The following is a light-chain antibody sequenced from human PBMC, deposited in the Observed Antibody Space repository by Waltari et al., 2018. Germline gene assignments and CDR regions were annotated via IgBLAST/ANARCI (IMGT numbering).Light chain of an antibody. CDR2: GKN. CDR3: NSRDSSGNHLV. V-gene: IGLV3-19*01. J-gene: IGLJ2*01. Sequence: SSELTQDPAVSVALGQTVRITCQGDSLRSYYASWYQQKPGQAPVLVIYGKNNRPPGIPDRFSGSSSGNTASLTITGAQAEYEADYYCNSRDSSGNHLVFGGGTKLTVL. CDR1: SLRSYY.